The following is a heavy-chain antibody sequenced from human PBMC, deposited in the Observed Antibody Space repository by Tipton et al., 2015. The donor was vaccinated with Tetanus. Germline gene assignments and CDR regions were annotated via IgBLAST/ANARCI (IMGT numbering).Heavy chain of an antibody. V-gene: IGHV1-46*01. CDR3: ASPRQSVAGPLMGFDY. Sequence: QLVQSGAEVKKPGASVKVSCKASGYTFTSYYMHWVRQAPGQGLEWMGIINPSGGSTSYAQKFQGRVTMTRDASTSPVYMELSSLRSEDPAVYYCASPRQSVAGPLMGFDYWGQGTLVTVSS. D-gene: IGHD6-19*01. CDR1: GYTFTSYY. CDR2: INPSGGST. J-gene: IGHJ4*02.